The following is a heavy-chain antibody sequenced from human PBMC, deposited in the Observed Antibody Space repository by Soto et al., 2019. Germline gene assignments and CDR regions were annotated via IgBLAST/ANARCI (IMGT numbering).Heavy chain of an antibody. CDR3: AKAYYYDRNGLHYFDY. CDR1: GFTFNMFS. Sequence: PGGSLRLSCEASGFTFNMFSMSWVRQAPGKGLQWVSAIRTDGSETYYANSVKGRFTISRDNSKDTLFLQMNSLRAEDTAVYYCAKAYYYDRNGLHYFDYWGQGALVTVSS. D-gene: IGHD3-22*01. V-gene: IGHV3-23*01. CDR2: IRTDGSET. J-gene: IGHJ4*02.